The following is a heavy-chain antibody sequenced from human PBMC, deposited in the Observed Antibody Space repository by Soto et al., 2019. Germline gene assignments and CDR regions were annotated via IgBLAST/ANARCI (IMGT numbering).Heavy chain of an antibody. CDR1: GYSISGGYY. CDR2: IYHSGSA. CDR3: AXDFCSSTSCYSEDWFDP. D-gene: IGHD2-2*01. Sequence: PSETLSLTCAVSGYSISGGYYWGWIRQPPGKGLEWIGSIYHSGSAYYNPSLKSRVTISVDTSKNQFSLKLSPVTAADTAVYYCAXDFCSSTSCYSEDWFDPWGRGTLVTVSS. V-gene: IGHV4-38-2*02. J-gene: IGHJ5*02.